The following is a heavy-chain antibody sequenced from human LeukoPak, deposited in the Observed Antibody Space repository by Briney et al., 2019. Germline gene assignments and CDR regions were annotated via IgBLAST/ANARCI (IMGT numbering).Heavy chain of an antibody. Sequence: GGSLRLSCAASGFTFSDYYTRWIRQAPGKGLEWVSYISSSGSTIYYADSVKGRFTISRDNAKNSLYLQMNSLRAEDTAVYYCARDGDTAMVDYWGQGTLVTVSS. CDR3: ARDGDTAMVDY. CDR2: ISSSGSTI. D-gene: IGHD5-18*01. V-gene: IGHV3-11*04. CDR1: GFTFSDYY. J-gene: IGHJ4*02.